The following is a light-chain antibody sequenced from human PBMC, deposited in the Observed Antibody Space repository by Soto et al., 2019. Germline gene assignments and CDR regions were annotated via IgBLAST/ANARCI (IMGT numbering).Light chain of an antibody. CDR1: PSLLDSDDGNTY. CDR3: MQRIEFPLT. Sequence: DIAMTRTALSLAVTSGGPASISCRSSPSLLDSDDGNTYLDWYLQKPGQSPQLLIDTVSYRASGVPDRFSGSGSGTDFTLKSSRVEAEDVGVYYCMQRIEFPLTFGGGTKVDIK. J-gene: IGKJ4*01. CDR2: TVS. V-gene: IGKV2-40*01.